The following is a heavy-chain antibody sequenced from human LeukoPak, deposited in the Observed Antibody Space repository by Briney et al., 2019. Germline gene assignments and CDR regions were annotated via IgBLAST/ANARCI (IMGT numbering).Heavy chain of an antibody. J-gene: IGHJ5*02. Sequence: GGSLRLSCAASGFTFDDYGMSWVRQAPGKGLEWVAVISYDGSNKYYADSVKGRFTISRDNSKNTLYLQMNSLRAEDTAVYYCAKDETGTWGQGTLVTVSS. V-gene: IGHV3-30*18. CDR3: AKDETGT. CDR1: GFTFDDYG. CDR2: ISYDGSNK.